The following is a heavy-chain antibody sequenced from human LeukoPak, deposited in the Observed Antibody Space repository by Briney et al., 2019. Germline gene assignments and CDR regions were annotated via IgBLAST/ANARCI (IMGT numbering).Heavy chain of an antibody. D-gene: IGHD3-3*01. J-gene: IGHJ6*02. V-gene: IGHV4-4*07. Sequence: SETLSLTCTVSGGSINSYYWTWIRQPAGKGLEWIGRIHINGNTNYSPSLKSRVTMSVDTSKNQFSLKLSSVTAADTAVYYCARDFPDYDFWSGSAEYYYGMDVWGQGTTVTVSS. CDR2: IHINGNT. CDR3: ARDFPDYDFWSGSAEYYYGMDV. CDR1: GGSINSYY.